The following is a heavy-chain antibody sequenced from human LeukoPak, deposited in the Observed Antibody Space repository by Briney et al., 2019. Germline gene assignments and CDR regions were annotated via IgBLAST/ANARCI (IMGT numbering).Heavy chain of an antibody. D-gene: IGHD6-13*01. CDR3: ARDAGSGWYRPYHYYYMDV. CDR2: ISSSGSVI. Sequence: GGSLRLSCVASGFTFSDNSMTWIRQAPGKGLEWVSYISSSGSVIKYADSVKGRFAISRDNTQSSLYLEMNSLRVEDTAVYYCARDAGSGWYRPYHYYYMDVWGKGTTVTISS. CDR1: GFTFSDNS. J-gene: IGHJ6*03. V-gene: IGHV3-11*01.